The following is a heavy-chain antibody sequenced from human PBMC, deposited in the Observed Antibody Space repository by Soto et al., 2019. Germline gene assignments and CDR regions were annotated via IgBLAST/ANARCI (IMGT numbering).Heavy chain of an antibody. CDR1: GGSMSPYD. V-gene: IGHV4-59*08. CDR3: ARHSKKTGDFDHYYGMDF. Sequence: SETLSLTCSVFGGSMSPYDWSWIRQSPGKGLEWIANIYYRGNTNYNPSLESRVTISIDTSKNQFSLKLNSLTAADTAVYYCARHSKKTGDFDHYYGMDFWGQGTTVTVSS. J-gene: IGHJ6*02. D-gene: IGHD7-27*01. CDR2: IYYRGNT.